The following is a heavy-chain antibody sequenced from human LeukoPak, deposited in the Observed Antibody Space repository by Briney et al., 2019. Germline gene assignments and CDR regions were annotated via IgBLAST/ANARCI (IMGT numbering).Heavy chain of an antibody. CDR2: ISISSSYI. Sequence: GGSLTLSCAASGFTFSSDSMNWVRQPPRQGLEWVSSISISSSYIYYADSVKGRFTIYRDNAKNSLYLQMNSLRAEDTAVYYCARLGSSWQLDYWGQGTLVTVSS. J-gene: IGHJ4*02. CDR3: ARLGSSWQLDY. CDR1: GFTFSSDS. D-gene: IGHD6-13*01. V-gene: IGHV3-21*01.